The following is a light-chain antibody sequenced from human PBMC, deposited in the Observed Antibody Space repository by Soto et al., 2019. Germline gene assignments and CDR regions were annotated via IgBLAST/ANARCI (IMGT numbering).Light chain of an antibody. CDR2: DVS. V-gene: IGLV2-14*01. CDR1: SSDVGGYNY. CDR3: SSYTSSSTLVV. Sequence: QSALTQPASVSGSPGQSITISCTGTSSDVGGYNYVSWCQQHPGKAPKLMIYDVSNRPSGVSNRFSGSKSGNTASLTISGLQADDDADYYCSSYTSSSTLVVFGGGTKLTVL. J-gene: IGLJ2*01.